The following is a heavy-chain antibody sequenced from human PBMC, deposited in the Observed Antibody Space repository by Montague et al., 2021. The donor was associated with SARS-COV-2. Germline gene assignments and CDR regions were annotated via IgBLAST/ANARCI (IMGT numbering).Heavy chain of an antibody. Sequence: SETLSLTCSVYGGSTSNYYWTWIRQSPGKGLHWIGYIFYTGSTKFNPSLKSRVSMSLDTSKNHFSLRLSAVTAADTARYYCARAQNICFIANCVNYFDLWGLGALVTVSS. V-gene: IGHV4-59*01. CDR2: IFYTGST. D-gene: IGHD2-15*01. CDR1: GGSTSNYY. J-gene: IGHJ4*02. CDR3: ARAQNICFIANCVNYFDL.